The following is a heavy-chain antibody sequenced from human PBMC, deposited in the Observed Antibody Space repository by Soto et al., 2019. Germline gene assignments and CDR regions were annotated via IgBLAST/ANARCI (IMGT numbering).Heavy chain of an antibody. J-gene: IGHJ3*02. CDR3: TTPIYCSSTSCYDAFDI. V-gene: IGHV3-15*01. CDR1: GFTFSSAW. Sequence: GGSLRLSCAASGFTFSSAWMSWVRQAPGKGLEWVGRIKSKTDGGTTDYAAPVKGRFTISRDDSKNTLYLQMNSLKTEDTAVYYCTTPIYCSSTSCYDAFDIWGQGTMVTVSS. D-gene: IGHD2-2*01. CDR2: IKSKTDGGTT.